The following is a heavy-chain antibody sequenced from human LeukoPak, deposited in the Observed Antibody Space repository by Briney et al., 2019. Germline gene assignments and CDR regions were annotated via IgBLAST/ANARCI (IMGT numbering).Heavy chain of an antibody. CDR2: ISSSSSYI. Sequence: GGSLRLSRAASGFTFSRYSMNWVRQAPGEGLEWVSSISSSSSYIYYADSVKGRFTISRDNAKNSLYLQMNSLRAEDTAVYYCARDSAAGTIDYWGQGTLVTVSS. CDR1: GFTFSRYS. V-gene: IGHV3-21*01. J-gene: IGHJ4*02. D-gene: IGHD6-13*01. CDR3: ARDSAAGTIDY.